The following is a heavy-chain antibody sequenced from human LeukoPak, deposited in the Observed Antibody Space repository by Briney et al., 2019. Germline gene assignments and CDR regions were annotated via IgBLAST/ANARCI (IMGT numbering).Heavy chain of an antibody. CDR2: IYTSGST. CDR1: GGSISSYY. V-gene: IGHV4-4*07. D-gene: IGHD2-21*02. CDR3: ARDCPYWTGDCYLYYYYGMDV. Sequence: PSETLSLTCTVSGGSISSYYWSWIRQPAGKGLEWIGRIYTSGSTNYNPSLKSRVTMSVDTSKNQFSLKLSSVTAADTAVYYCARDCPYWTGDCYLYYYYGMDVWGQGTTVTVSS. J-gene: IGHJ6*02.